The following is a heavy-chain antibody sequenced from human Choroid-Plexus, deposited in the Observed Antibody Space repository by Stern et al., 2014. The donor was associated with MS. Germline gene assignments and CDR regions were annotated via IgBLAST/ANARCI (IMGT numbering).Heavy chain of an antibody. CDR2: ISYDGSK. V-gene: IGHV3-30*18. CDR1: GFSFSSFG. CDR3: AKDRQYLTFFFDF. Sequence: VQLVESGGGVVQPGRPLRLSCAASGFSFSSFGMHWVRQAPGKGLEWGALISYDGSKDYADSVKGRFAISRDNSKNTLDLQMNSLRAEDTAVYYCAKDRQYLTFFFDFWGQGSLVTVSS. J-gene: IGHJ4*02. D-gene: IGHD2/OR15-2a*01.